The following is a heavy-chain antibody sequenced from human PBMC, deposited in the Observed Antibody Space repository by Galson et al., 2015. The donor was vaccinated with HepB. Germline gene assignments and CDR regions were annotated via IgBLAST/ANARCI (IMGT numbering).Heavy chain of an antibody. CDR2: IDPSDSYT. CDR1: GYSFTSCW. J-gene: IGHJ4*02. D-gene: IGHD3-22*01. CDR3: ARLTQETYYYDSSGYPFDY. V-gene: IGHV5-10-1*01. Sequence: QSGAEVKKPGESLRISCKGSGYSFTSCWISWVRQMPGKGLEWMGRIDPSDSYTNYSPSFQGHVTISADKSISTAYLQWSSLKASDTAMYYCARLTQETYYYDSSGYPFDYWGQGTLVTVSS.